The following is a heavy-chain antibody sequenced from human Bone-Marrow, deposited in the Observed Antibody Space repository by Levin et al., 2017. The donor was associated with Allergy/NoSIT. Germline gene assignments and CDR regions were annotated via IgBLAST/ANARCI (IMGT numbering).Heavy chain of an antibody. J-gene: IGHJ4*02. V-gene: IGHV3-66*01. CDR1: GFTVGNNY. Sequence: GGSLRLSCAASGFTVGNNYVAWVRQAPGKGRDWISVIYSGGGTYYADSVKGRFTISRDKSKNTVYLQMNSLRVEDTAVYYCSSAPGFSDYWGQGTLVTVSA. CDR2: IYSGGGT. CDR3: SSAPGFSDY.